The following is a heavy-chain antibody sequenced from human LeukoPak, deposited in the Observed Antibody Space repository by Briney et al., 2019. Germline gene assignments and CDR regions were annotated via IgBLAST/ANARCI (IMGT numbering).Heavy chain of an antibody. V-gene: IGHV1-8*03. J-gene: IGHJ6*03. CDR3: ARGITVATIYYYYYMDV. CDR2: MNPNSGNT. D-gene: IGHD5-12*01. Sequence: GASVKVSCKASGYTFTSYDINWVRQATGQGLEWMGWMNPNSGNTGYAQKFQGRVTITRNTSISTAYMELSSLRSEDTAVYYCARGITVATIYYYYYMDVWGKGTTVTVSS. CDR1: GYTFTSYD.